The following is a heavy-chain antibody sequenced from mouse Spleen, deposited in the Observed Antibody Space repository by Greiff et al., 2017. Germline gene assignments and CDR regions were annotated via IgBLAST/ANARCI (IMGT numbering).Heavy chain of an antibody. CDR2: ISSGGGNT. D-gene: IGHD1-1*01. CDR1: GFTFSSYA. J-gene: IGHJ2*01. CDR3: ARRAYYYGSSYEGYFDY. V-gene: IGHV5-9-3*01. Sequence: EVQVVESGGGLVKLGGSLKLSCAASGFTFSSYAMSWVRQTPEKRLEWVATISSGGGNTYYPDSVKGRFTISRDNAKNTLYLQMSSLKSEDTAMYYCARRAYYYGSSYEGYFDYWGQGTTLTVSS.